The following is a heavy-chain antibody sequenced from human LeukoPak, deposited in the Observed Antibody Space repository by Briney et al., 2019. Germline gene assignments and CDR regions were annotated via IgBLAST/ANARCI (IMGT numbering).Heavy chain of an antibody. J-gene: IGHJ4*02. D-gene: IGHD5-18*01. Sequence: PGGSLRLSCAASGFTFSSYGMHWVRQAPGKGLEWVAVIWYDGSNKYYADSAKGRFTISRDNSKNTLYLQMNSLRAEDTAVYYCARDQRYSYGFTSLTDYWGQGTLVTVSS. CDR2: IWYDGSNK. V-gene: IGHV3-33*01. CDR1: GFTFSSYG. CDR3: ARDQRYSYGFTSLTDY.